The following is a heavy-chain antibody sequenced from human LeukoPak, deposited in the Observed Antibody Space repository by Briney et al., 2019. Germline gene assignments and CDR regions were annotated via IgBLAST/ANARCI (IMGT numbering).Heavy chain of an antibody. J-gene: IGHJ4*02. Sequence: PGGSLRLSCAASGFTFSSYAMSWVRQPPGKGLEWIGEINHSGSTNYNPSLKSRVTISVDTSKNQFSLKLSSVTAADTAVYYCARPRLTGVGIDYWGQGTLVTVSS. CDR2: INHSGST. CDR3: ARPRLTGVGIDY. D-gene: IGHD7-27*01. V-gene: IGHV4-34*01. CDR1: GFTFSSYA.